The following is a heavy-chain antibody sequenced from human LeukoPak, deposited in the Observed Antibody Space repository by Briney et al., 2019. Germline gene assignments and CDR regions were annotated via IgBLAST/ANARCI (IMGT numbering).Heavy chain of an antibody. CDR3: ARGPPTMVRGVSDY. V-gene: IGHV3-48*03. CDR2: ISGTGSTI. Sequence: PGGSLRLSCAASGFTFSSYDMNWVRQAPGKGLEWVSYISGTGSTIYYADSVKGRFTISRDNAKNPLYLQMNSLRAEDTAVYYCARGPPTMVRGVSDYWGQGTLVTVSS. J-gene: IGHJ4*02. CDR1: GFTFSSYD. D-gene: IGHD3-10*01.